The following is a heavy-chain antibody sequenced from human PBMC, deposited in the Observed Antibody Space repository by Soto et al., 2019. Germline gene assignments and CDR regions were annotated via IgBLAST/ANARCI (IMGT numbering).Heavy chain of an antibody. J-gene: IGHJ4*02. CDR2: ISYDGSNK. CDR3: AKDRRAGTTDY. V-gene: IGHV3-30*18. D-gene: IGHD1-1*01. CDR1: GFTFSSYG. Sequence: SGFTFSSYGMHWVRQAPGKGLEWVAVISYDGSNKYYADSVKGRFTISRDNSKNTLYLQMNSLRAEDTAVYYCAKDRRAGTTDYWGQGTLVTVSS.